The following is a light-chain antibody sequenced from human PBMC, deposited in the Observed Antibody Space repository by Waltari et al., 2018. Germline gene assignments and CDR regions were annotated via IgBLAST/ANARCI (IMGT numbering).Light chain of an antibody. CDR2: GAS. J-gene: IGKJ4*01. Sequence: EIVLTQSPGTLSLSPGERATLSCRASQRVSNNFLNWYQQKPGQPPRLLIYGASSRATGIPYRFSGSGSGTDFTLTISRLEPEDFAVYYCQQYDSIVLTFGGGTKVEI. CDR1: QRVSNNF. CDR3: QQYDSIVLT. V-gene: IGKV3-20*01.